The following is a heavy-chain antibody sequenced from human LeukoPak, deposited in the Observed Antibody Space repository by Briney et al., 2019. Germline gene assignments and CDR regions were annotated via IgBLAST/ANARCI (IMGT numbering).Heavy chain of an antibody. CDR3: ARGYSSYYPDAFDI. D-gene: IGHD5-12*01. Sequence: GGSLRLSCVASGFTFSSYEMNWVRQAPGRGLEWVSYISFSGSSTYYADSVKGRFTISRDNAKNSLYLQMNSLRAEDTAVYYCARGYSSYYPDAFDIWGQGTMVTVSS. CDR1: GFTFSSYE. CDR2: ISFSGSST. V-gene: IGHV3-48*03. J-gene: IGHJ3*02.